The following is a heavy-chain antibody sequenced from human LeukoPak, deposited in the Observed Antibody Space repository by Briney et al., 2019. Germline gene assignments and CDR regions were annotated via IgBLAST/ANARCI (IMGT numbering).Heavy chain of an antibody. J-gene: IGHJ4*02. CDR2: IYYSGST. CDR1: GGSVSSGSYY. Sequence: SETLSLTCTVSGGSVSSGSYYWTWIRQPTGKGLEWIGYIYYSGSTNYNPSLKSRVTISVDTSKNQFSLKLSSVTAADTAAYYCARDDYSSGRSDYWGQGTLVTVSS. V-gene: IGHV4-61*01. D-gene: IGHD6-19*01. CDR3: ARDDYSSGRSDY.